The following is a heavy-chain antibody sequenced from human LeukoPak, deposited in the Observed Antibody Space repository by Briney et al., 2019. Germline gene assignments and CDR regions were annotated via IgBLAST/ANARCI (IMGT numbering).Heavy chain of an antibody. Sequence: GGSLRLSCAASGFTFSSYGMHWVRQAPGKGLDWVAFISDHEINKYYADSVKGRFAISRDNSKNTLYLQMNSLRAEDTAVYYCAKRHPTSWYVVDYWGQGTLVTVSS. D-gene: IGHD6-13*01. J-gene: IGHJ4*02. CDR1: GFTFSSYG. V-gene: IGHV3-30*02. CDR3: AKRHPTSWYVVDY. CDR2: ISDHEINK.